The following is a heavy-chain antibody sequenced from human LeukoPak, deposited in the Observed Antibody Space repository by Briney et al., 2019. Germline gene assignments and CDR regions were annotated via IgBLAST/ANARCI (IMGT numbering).Heavy chain of an antibody. CDR3: AFQWELLAFDI. CDR1: GFTFSSYA. V-gene: IGHV3-30*04. Sequence: PGGSLRLSCAASGFTFSSYAMHWVRQAPGKGLEWVAVISYDGSSKYYADSVKGRFTISRDNSKNTLYLQMNSLRAEDTAVYYCAFQWELLAFDIWGQGTMVTVSS. CDR2: ISYDGSSK. J-gene: IGHJ3*02. D-gene: IGHD1-26*01.